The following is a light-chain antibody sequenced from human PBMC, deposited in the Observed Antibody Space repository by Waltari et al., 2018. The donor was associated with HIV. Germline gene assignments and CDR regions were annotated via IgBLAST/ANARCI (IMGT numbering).Light chain of an antibody. CDR3: CSYAGGNSYV. V-gene: IGLV2-23*02. CDR1: RSDVGNYNV. Sequence: QSALTQPASVSASPGQSITIPCTGTRSDVGNYNVVSWYRQFPDKAPQLLIFEVNKRPSGVSNRFSGSKSGNSASLTIAGLLADDEADYYCCSYAGGNSYVFGTGTKVTVL. J-gene: IGLJ1*01. CDR2: EVN.